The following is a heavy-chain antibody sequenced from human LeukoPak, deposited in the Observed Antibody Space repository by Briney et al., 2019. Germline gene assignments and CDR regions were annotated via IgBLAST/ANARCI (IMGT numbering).Heavy chain of an antibody. D-gene: IGHD3-22*01. CDR3: TKALYYYDSSAYPYFDY. V-gene: IGHV3-23*01. Sequence: GSLRLSCAASGFTFSSYAMSWVRQAPGKGLEWVSGISGSGGSTYYADSVKGRFTISRDISKNTLYLQMNSLRAEDTAVYYCTKALYYYDSSAYPYFDYWGQGTLVTVSS. CDR1: GFTFSSYA. J-gene: IGHJ4*02. CDR2: ISGSGGST.